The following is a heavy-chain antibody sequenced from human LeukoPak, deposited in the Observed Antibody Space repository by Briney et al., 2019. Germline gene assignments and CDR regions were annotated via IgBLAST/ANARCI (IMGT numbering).Heavy chain of an antibody. CDR3: ARDRVWTVLY. CDR1: GFTFSNYW. J-gene: IGHJ4*02. D-gene: IGHD2-21*01. CDR2: IKQDGSEE. V-gene: IGHV3-7*01. Sequence: GGSLRLSCAASGFTFSNYWMNWVRQAPGKGQEWVANIKQDGSEEYYADSVKGRFTISRDNAKNSVYLQMNSLRADDTAVYYCARDRVWTVLYWGQGTLVTVSS.